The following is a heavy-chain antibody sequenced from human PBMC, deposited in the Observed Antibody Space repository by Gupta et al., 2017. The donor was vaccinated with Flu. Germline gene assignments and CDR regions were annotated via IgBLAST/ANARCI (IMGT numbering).Heavy chain of an antibody. Sequence: EVQLLESGGGLVQPGGSLRLSCAASKFTFSSYVMNWVRQAPGKGLEWVSGISGSGATTYYADSVKGRFTISRDNSKNTLYLQMNSLRAEDTAVYYCAKDGGGDETYSSTWYRGGGYFYSGLDVWGQGTTLTVS. CDR1: KFTFSSYV. V-gene: IGHV3-23*01. D-gene: IGHD6-13*01. CDR3: AKDGGGDETYSSTWYRGGGYFYSGLDV. J-gene: IGHJ6*02. CDR2: ISGSGATT.